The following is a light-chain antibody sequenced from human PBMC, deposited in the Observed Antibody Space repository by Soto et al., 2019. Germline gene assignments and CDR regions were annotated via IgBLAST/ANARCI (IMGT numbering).Light chain of an antibody. CDR3: QQYNDLST. CDR1: QNIGDW. J-gene: IGKJ4*01. Sequence: DIQMTQSPSTLSASVGDRVTIPCRASQNIGDWLAWYQQKPGKAPNLLIYKASTLESGVPSRFSGSGSGTEFTLAISSLQPEDFATYYCQQYNDLSTFGGGTKVEI. V-gene: IGKV1-5*03. CDR2: KAS.